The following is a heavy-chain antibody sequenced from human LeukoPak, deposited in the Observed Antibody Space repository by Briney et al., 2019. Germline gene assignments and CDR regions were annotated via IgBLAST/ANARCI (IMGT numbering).Heavy chain of an antibody. Sequence: HPGGSLRLSCAASGFTFTNYGMHWVRQAPGKGLEWVSAISGSGGSTYYADSVKGRFTISRDNSKNTLHLQMNSLRAEDTAVYYCAKFVIWRVDYFDYWGQGTLVTVSS. V-gene: IGHV3-23*01. J-gene: IGHJ4*02. D-gene: IGHD2-15*01. CDR1: GFTFTNYG. CDR2: ISGSGGST. CDR3: AKFVIWRVDYFDY.